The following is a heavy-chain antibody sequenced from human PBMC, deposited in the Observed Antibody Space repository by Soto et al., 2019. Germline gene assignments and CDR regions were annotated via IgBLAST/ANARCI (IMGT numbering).Heavy chain of an antibody. J-gene: IGHJ6*02. D-gene: IGHD3-3*01. V-gene: IGHV3-21*01. CDR3: ARCLYGTIFGVVIPPASYGMDV. CDR1: GFTFSSYS. CDR2: ISSSSSYI. Sequence: EVQLVESGGGLVKPGGSLRLSCAASGFTFSSYSMNWVRQAPGKGLEWVSSISSSSSYIYYADSVKGRFTISRDNAKNSLYLQMNSLRAEDTAVYYCARCLYGTIFGVVIPPASYGMDVWGQGTTVTVSS.